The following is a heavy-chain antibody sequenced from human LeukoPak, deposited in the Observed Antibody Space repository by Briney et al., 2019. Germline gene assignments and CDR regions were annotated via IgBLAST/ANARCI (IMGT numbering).Heavy chain of an antibody. CDR1: GGSISSYY. V-gene: IGHV4-59*01. D-gene: IGHD3-16*01. Sequence: PGTLSLTCTVSGGSISSYYWSWIWQPPGKGLEWIGYIYYSGSTNYNPSLKSRVTISVDTSKNQFSLKLSSVTAADTAVYYCARFGGLRDFVDYWGQGTLVTVSS. CDR3: ARFGGLRDFVDY. CDR2: IYYSGST. J-gene: IGHJ4*02.